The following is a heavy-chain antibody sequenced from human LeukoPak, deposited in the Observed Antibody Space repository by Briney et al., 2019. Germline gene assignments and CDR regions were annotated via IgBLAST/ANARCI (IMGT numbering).Heavy chain of an antibody. CDR1: GFTFSRDW. CDR2: ISDDGSIT. CDR3: VRRYYEYNVYDRHFDF. D-gene: IGHD5/OR15-5a*01. Sequence: GGSLRLSCAASGFTFSRDWMHWVRQAPGKGLVWVSRISDDGSITTYADSVQGRFTISRDNAKSTVFLQMNSLRVEDTAVYFRVRRYYEYNVYDRHFDFWARESWSPSPQ. J-gene: IGHJ4*02. V-gene: IGHV3-74*03.